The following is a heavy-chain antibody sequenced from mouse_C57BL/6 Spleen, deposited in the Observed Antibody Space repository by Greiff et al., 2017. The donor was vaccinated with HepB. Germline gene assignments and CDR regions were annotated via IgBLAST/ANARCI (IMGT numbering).Heavy chain of an antibody. CDR1: GYTFTSYW. CDR3: ARGGGNLYYFDY. Sequence: QVQLQQPGAELVMPGASVKLSCKASGYTFTSYWMHWVKQRPGQGLEWIGEIDPSDSYTNYNQKFKGKSTLTVDKSSSTAYMQLSSLTSEDSAVYYCARGGGNLYYFDYWGQGTTLTVSS. CDR2: IDPSDSYT. J-gene: IGHJ2*01. D-gene: IGHD2-1*01. V-gene: IGHV1-69*01.